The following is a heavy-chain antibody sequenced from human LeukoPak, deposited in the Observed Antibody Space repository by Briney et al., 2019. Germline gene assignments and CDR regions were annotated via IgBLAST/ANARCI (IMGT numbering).Heavy chain of an antibody. V-gene: IGHV4-59*01. CDR2: ISYTGST. CDR3: VRVGGSPLGALDI. J-gene: IGHJ3*02. D-gene: IGHD1-14*01. Sequence: IPSETLSLTCIVSGGSISSYDWSWIRQPPGKGLEWIGYISYTGSTNYNPSLKSRVTMSGDTPKNQFSLKLSSVTAADTAVYYCVRVGGSPLGALDIWGQGTMVTVSS. CDR1: GGSISSYD.